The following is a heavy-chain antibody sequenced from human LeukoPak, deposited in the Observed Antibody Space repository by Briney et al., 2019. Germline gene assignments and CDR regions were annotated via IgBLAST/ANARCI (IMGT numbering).Heavy chain of an antibody. D-gene: IGHD3-16*01. Sequence: SETLSLTCTVSGGSISTYYWSWIRQPPGKGLEWIGYIYYSGSTNYNPSLKSRVTISVDTSKNQFSLKLSSVTAADTAVYYCARGGRVYFDYWGQGTLVTVSS. CDR1: GGSISTYY. CDR3: ARGGRVYFDY. J-gene: IGHJ4*02. CDR2: IYYSGST. V-gene: IGHV4-59*01.